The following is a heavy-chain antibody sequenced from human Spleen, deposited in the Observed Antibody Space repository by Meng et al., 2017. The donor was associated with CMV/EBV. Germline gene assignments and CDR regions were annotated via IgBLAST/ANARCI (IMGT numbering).Heavy chain of an antibody. Sequence: CKASGYSFTSYGISWVRQAPGQGLEWMGWLSGYYSNTKYAQKFQGRVTMTADTSTSTAYMEPGRLRSDDTAIYYCAREGGYSYYFDSWGQGTLVTVSS. V-gene: IGHV1-18*01. CDR3: AREGGYSYYFDS. J-gene: IGHJ4*02. CDR2: LSGYYSNT. CDR1: GYSFTSYG. D-gene: IGHD5-18*01.